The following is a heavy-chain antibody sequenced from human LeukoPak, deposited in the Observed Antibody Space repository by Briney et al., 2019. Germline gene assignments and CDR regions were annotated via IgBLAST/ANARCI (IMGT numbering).Heavy chain of an antibody. CDR3: AKRGGYWYFDL. Sequence: SETLSLTCTVSGGSISSGSYYWSWIPPPAGQELEWIGRIYTSGSTYYNSSFKSRVTISVDTSKNQFSLKLGSVTAADTAVYYCAKRGGYWYFDLWGRGTLVTVSS. CDR1: GGSISSGSYY. D-gene: IGHD3-10*01. V-gene: IGHV4-61*02. CDR2: IYTSGST. J-gene: IGHJ2*01.